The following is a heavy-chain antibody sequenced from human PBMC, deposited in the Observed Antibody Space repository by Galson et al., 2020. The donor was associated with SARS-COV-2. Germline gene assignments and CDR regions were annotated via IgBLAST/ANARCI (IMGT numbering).Heavy chain of an antibody. CDR3: ARIAGYSSSWPNYYYYGMDV. CDR2: INPNSGGT. Sequence: ASVKVSCKASGYTFTGYYMHRVRQAPGQGLEWMGWINPNSGGTNYAQKFQGRVTMTRDTSISTAYMELSRLRSDDTAVYYCARIAGYSSSWPNYYYYGMDVWGQGTTVTVSS. V-gene: IGHV1-2*02. CDR1: GYTFTGYY. J-gene: IGHJ6*02. D-gene: IGHD6-13*01.